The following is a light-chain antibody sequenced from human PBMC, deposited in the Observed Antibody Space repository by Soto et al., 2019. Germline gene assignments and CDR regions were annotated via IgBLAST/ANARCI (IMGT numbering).Light chain of an antibody. CDR3: QPYYSTHLA. J-gene: IGKJ4*02. Sequence: DIVMTQSPDSLAVSLGERATINCKSSQSGLYSSNNKNYLAWYQQKPGQPPKLLIYWASTRESGVPDRFRGSGSVTDFTLTISSLQAEDVAVSYCQPYYSTHLAFGGGTKVEIK. CDR1: QSGLYSSNNKNY. CDR2: WAS. V-gene: IGKV4-1*01.